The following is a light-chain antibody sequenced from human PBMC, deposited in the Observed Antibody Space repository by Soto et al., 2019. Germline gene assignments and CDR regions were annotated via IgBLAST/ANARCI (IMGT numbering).Light chain of an antibody. J-gene: IGKJ1*01. CDR1: QSVSNNY. CDR3: QQYGGSTRT. CDR2: GAS. V-gene: IGKV3-20*01. Sequence: EIVLTQSPGTLSLSPGERATLSCRASQSVSNNYLAWYQQKPGQAPRLLIYGASTRATGVPPTFSGSGSGTDFTLSISRLEPEDFAVYYCQQYGGSTRTFGQGTKVDIK.